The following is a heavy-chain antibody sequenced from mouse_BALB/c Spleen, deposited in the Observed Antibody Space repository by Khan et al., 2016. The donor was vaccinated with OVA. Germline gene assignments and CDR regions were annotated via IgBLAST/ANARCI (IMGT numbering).Heavy chain of an antibody. J-gene: IGHJ2*01. D-gene: IGHD1-2*01. V-gene: IGHV3-2*02. CDR3: ARTARIKY. CDR1: GYSITSGYG. Sequence: EVQLQESGPGLVKPSQSLSLTCTVTGYSITSGYGWNWIRQFPGNKLEWMGYISYSGSPKYNTSLKSRISITRDTSKNQFFLQLNSVTTEDPATYYCARTARIKYWGQGTTLTVSS. CDR2: ISYSGSP.